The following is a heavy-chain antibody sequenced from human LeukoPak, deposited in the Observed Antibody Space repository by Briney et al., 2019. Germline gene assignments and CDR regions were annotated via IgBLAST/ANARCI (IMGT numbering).Heavy chain of an antibody. Sequence: ASVTVSCKASVYTFTPYYMHWVRQAPGQGLEWMGWINPNIVGTNYAQKFQGRVTMTRDTSISTAYMELSRLRSDDTAVYYCARDFGGTVVKNWGQGTLVTVSS. D-gene: IGHD4-23*01. V-gene: IGHV1-2*02. J-gene: IGHJ4*02. CDR1: VYTFTPYY. CDR3: ARDFGGTVVKN. CDR2: INPNIVGT.